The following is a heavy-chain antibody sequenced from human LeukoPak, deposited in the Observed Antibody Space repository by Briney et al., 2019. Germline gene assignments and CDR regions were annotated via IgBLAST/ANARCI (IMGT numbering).Heavy chain of an antibody. CDR3: ARISIVVVPAYFDY. Sequence: SETLSLTCTVSGGSISSSSYHWGWIRQPPGKGLEWIGSMYYSGSTYYNPSLKSRVTVSVDTSKNQFSLNLSSVTAADTAVYYCARISIVVVPAYFDYWGHGTLVTLSS. D-gene: IGHD2-2*01. J-gene: IGHJ4*01. V-gene: IGHV4-39*01. CDR1: GGSISSSSYH. CDR2: MYYSGST.